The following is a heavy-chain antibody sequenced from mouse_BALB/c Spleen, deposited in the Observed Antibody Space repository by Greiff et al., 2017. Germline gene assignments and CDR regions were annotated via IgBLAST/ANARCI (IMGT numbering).Heavy chain of an antibody. CDR2: ISSGGSYT. Sequence: EVKVVESGGGLVKPGGSLKLSCAASGFTFSSYTMSWVRQTPEKRLEWVATISSGGSYTYYPDSVKGRFTISRDNAKNTLYLQMSSLKSEDTAMYYCTRDRGTTATFAYWGQGTLVTVSA. D-gene: IGHD1-2*01. CDR1: GFTFSSYT. V-gene: IGHV5-6-4*01. CDR3: TRDRGTTATFAY. J-gene: IGHJ3*01.